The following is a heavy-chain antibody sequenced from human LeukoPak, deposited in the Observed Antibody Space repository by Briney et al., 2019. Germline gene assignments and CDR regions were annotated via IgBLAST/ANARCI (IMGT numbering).Heavy chain of an antibody. CDR1: GGSISSSSYY. Sequence: SETLSLTCTVSGGSISSSSYYWGWIRQPPGKGLEWIGSIYYSGSTYYNPSLKSRVTISVDTSKNQFSLKLSSVTAADTAVYHCARGKSITMVRGVLDYWGQGTLVTVSS. D-gene: IGHD3-10*01. V-gene: IGHV4-39*07. CDR3: ARGKSITMVRGVLDY. J-gene: IGHJ4*02. CDR2: IYYSGST.